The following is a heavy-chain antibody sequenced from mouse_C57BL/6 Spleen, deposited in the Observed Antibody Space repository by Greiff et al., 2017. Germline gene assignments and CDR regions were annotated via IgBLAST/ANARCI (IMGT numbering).Heavy chain of an antibody. CDR2: IWSGGST. Sequence: QVQLQQPGPGLVQPSQSLSISCTVSGFSLTSYGVHWVRQSPGKGLEWLGVIWSGGSTDYNAAFISRLSISKDNSKSQVFFRMNSLQADDAAIYYMARKRRGDAMDYWGQGTSVTVSS. CDR1: GFSLTSYG. J-gene: IGHJ4*01. CDR3: ARKRRGDAMDY. V-gene: IGHV2-2*01.